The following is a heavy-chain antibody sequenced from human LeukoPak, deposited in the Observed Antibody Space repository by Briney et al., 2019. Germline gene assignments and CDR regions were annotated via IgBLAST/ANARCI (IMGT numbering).Heavy chain of an antibody. J-gene: IGHJ5*02. CDR1: GGTFSSYA. Sequence: ASVKVSCKASGGTFSSYAISWVRQAPGQGLEWMGGIIPIFGTANYAQKFQGRVTITADESTSTAYMELSSLRSEDTAVYYCQADGSGSYYNGGNWFDPWGQGPWSPSPQ. D-gene: IGHD3-10*01. CDR2: IIPIFGTA. CDR3: QADGSGSYYNGGNWFDP. V-gene: IGHV1-69*13.